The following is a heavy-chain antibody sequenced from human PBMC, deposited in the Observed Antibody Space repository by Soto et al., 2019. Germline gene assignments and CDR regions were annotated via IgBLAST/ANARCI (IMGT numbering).Heavy chain of an antibody. CDR2: IYNGGST. CDR3: ARDQGDYLNWFDP. Sequence: EVQLVETGGGLIQPGGSLRLSCAASGFTVSSNYMSWVRQAPGKGLEWVSVIYNGGSTYYADSVRGRFTIPRDNSKNTLYLQMNSLRAEDTAVYYCARDQGDYLNWFDPWGQGTLVTVSS. J-gene: IGHJ5*02. CDR1: GFTVSSNY. D-gene: IGHD4-17*01. V-gene: IGHV3-53*02.